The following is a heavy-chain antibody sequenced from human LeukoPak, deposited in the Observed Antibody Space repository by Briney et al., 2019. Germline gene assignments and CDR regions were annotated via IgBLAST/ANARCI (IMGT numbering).Heavy chain of an antibody. CDR3: ARESYDSSGYRTDAFDI. CDR1: GGSISSYY. Sequence: PSETLSLTCTVSGGSISSYYWSWIRQPPGKGLEWIGYIYYSGSTNYNPFLKSRVTISVDTSKNQFSLKLSSVTAADTAVYYRARESYDSSGYRTDAFDIWGQGTMVTVSS. J-gene: IGHJ3*02. CDR2: IYYSGST. D-gene: IGHD3-22*01. V-gene: IGHV4-59*12.